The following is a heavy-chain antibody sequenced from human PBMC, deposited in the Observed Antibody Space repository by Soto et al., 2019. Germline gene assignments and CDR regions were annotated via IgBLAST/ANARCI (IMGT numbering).Heavy chain of an antibody. Sequence: GGSLRLSCAASGFTFSSYAMSWVRQAPGKGLEWVSAISGSGGSTYYADSVKGRFTISRDNSKNTLYLQMNSLRAEGTAVYYCAKDLFWSGYYPFDYWGQGTLVTVSS. CDR2: ISGSGGST. D-gene: IGHD3-3*01. V-gene: IGHV3-23*01. CDR1: GFTFSSYA. CDR3: AKDLFWSGYYPFDY. J-gene: IGHJ4*02.